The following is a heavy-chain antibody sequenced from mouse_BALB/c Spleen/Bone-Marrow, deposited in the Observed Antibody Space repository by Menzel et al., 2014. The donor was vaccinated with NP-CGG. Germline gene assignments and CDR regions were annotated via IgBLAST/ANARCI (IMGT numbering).Heavy chain of an antibody. V-gene: IGHV1S22*01. Sequence: LHQSKSELVRPGASVQLSCKASGYTFTSYWMHWVKQRPGQGLEWIGNIYPGSGSTNYDEKFKSKATLTVDTYSSTAYMQLSSLTSEDSAVYYCTPRLRYWGQGTTLPVSS. CDR2: IYPGSGST. CDR1: GYTFTSYW. J-gene: IGHJ2*01. CDR3: TPRLRY. D-gene: IGHD1-2*01.